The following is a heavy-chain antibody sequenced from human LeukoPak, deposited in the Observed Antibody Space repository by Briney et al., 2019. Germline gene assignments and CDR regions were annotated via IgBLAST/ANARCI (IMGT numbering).Heavy chain of an antibody. CDR1: GFTFSSYG. D-gene: IGHD4-17*01. CDR2: ITATSSST. V-gene: IGHV3-23*01. J-gene: IGHJ4*02. CDR3: AKGGYGDYVD. Sequence: PGGSLRLSCAASGFTFSSYGMSWVRQAPGKGLEWVSAITATSSSTHDADSVKGRFTISRDNSKNTLYLQMNSLRAEDTAVYYCAKGGYGDYVDWGQGTLVTVSS.